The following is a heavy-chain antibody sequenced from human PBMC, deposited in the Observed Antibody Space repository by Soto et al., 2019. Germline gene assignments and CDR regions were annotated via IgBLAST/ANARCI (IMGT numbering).Heavy chain of an antibody. V-gene: IGHV4-39*01. CDR3: ARLEGLATISYYFDY. CDR1: GGSVSSSNYY. Sequence: QLQLQESGPGLVKPSETLSLTCTVSGGSVSSSNYYWGWIRQSPGKGLEWIGSIYYSGSTYYNPSHESRVTISVDKSKTQFSLKVISVTAADTAVYYCARLEGLATISYYFDYWGQGTLVTVSS. J-gene: IGHJ4*02. D-gene: IGHD3-9*01. CDR2: IYYSGST.